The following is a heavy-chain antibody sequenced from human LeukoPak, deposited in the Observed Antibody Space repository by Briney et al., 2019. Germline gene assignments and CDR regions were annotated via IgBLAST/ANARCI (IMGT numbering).Heavy chain of an antibody. CDR2: INSDGSST. Sequence: GGSLRLSCAASGFTFSTYWMHWVRQAPGKGLVWVSRINSDGSSTSYADSVRGRFTISRDYAKNTLYLQMNSLRAEDTAVYYCARDMAEEAFDIWGQGTMVTVSS. CDR1: GFTFSTYW. CDR3: ARDMAEEAFDI. V-gene: IGHV3-74*01. J-gene: IGHJ3*02. D-gene: IGHD3-10*01.